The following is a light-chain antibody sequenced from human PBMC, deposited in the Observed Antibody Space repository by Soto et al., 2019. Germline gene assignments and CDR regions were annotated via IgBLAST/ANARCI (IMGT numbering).Light chain of an antibody. J-gene: IGLJ1*01. Sequence: QSALTQPRSVSGSPGQSVTISCTGTSSDVGAYNYVSWYQQEPGKAPKLMIYDVIKRPSGVPDRFSGSKSDNAASLTISGLQAEDEADYYCCSYAGTYTYVFVTGTKVTVL. CDR1: SSDVGAYNY. CDR2: DVI. V-gene: IGLV2-11*01. CDR3: CSYAGTYTYV.